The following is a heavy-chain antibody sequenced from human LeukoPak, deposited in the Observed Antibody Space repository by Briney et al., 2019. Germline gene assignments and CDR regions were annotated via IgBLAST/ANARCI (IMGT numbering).Heavy chain of an antibody. Sequence: GRSLRLSCAASGFTFSSYGMHWVRQAPGKGLEWVAVISYDGSNKYYADSVKGRFTISRDNSKNTLYLQMNSLRAEDTAVYYCAKGSHGYYDSSGYGRYWGQGTLVTVSS. CDR3: AKGSHGYYDSSGYGRY. CDR2: ISYDGSNK. CDR1: GFTFSSYG. V-gene: IGHV3-30*18. D-gene: IGHD3-22*01. J-gene: IGHJ4*02.